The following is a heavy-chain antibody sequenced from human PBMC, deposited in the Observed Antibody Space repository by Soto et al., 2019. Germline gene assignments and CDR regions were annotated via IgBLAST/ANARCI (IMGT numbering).Heavy chain of an antibody. Sequence: QVQLQESGPGLVKPSQTLSLTCTVSGGSISSGGYYWSWIRQHPGKGLEWIGYIYYSGSTYYNPSLKSRVTISVDTSKNQFSLKLSSVTAADTAVYYCARVDSSSFYYYYGMDVWGQGTTVTVSS. V-gene: IGHV4-31*03. CDR1: GGSISSGGYY. J-gene: IGHJ6*02. CDR2: IYYSGST. D-gene: IGHD6-6*01. CDR3: ARVDSSSFYYYYGMDV.